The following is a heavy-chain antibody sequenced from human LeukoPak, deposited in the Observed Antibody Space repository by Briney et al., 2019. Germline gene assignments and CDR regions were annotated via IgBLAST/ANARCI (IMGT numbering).Heavy chain of an antibody. V-gene: IGHV1-2*02. Sequence: ASVKVSCKASGYTFTGYYMHWVRQAPGQGLEWMGWINPNNGGTKSAQKFQGRVTMTRDTSISTAYMELSSLGSDDTAIYYCARGAEQQRLAHFDYWGQGTLVTVSS. CDR1: GYTFTGYY. CDR3: ARGAEQQRLAHFDY. J-gene: IGHJ4*02. CDR2: INPNNGGT. D-gene: IGHD6-13*01.